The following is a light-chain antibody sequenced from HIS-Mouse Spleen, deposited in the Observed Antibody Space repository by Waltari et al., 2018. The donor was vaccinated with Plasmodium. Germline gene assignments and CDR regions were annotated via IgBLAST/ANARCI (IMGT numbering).Light chain of an antibody. J-gene: IGKJ3*01. V-gene: IGKV3-15*01. Sequence: EIVMTQSPATLSVSPGERATLSCRASQSVSSNLAWYQQKPGQAPRLLIYGASTRATGIPDRFRGSGSGTEFTLTISSLQSEDFAVYYCQQYNNWSFTFGPGTKVDIK. CDR1: QSVSSN. CDR3: QQYNNWSFT. CDR2: GAS.